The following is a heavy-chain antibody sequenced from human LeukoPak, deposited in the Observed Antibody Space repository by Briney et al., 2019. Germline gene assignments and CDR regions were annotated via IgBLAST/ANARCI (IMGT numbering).Heavy chain of an antibody. J-gene: IGHJ4*02. CDR3: AREDYYYGSGIDY. CDR1: GFTFSSYS. D-gene: IGHD3-10*01. CDR2: ISSSSSYI. Sequence: GGSLRLSCAASGFTFSSYSMNWVRQAPGKGLEWVSSISSSSSYIYYADSVKGRFTISTDNAKNSLYLQMNSLRAEDTAVYYCAREDYYYGSGIDYWGQGTLVTVSS. V-gene: IGHV3-21*01.